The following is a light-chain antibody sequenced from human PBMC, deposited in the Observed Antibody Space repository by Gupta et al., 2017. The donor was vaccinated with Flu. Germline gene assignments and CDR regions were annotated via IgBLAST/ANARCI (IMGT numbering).Light chain of an antibody. Sequence: GSPGQSVTISCTGTSSDVGGYNYVSLYQQHPGKAPKLMIYEVSKRPSGVPDRFSGSKSGNTASLTVSGLQAEDEADYYCSSYAGSNSVVFGGGTKLTVL. CDR1: SSDVGGYNY. V-gene: IGLV2-8*01. J-gene: IGLJ2*01. CDR3: SSYAGSNSVV. CDR2: EVS.